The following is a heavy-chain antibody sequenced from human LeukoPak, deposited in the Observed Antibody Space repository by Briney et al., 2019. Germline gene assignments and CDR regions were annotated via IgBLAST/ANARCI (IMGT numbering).Heavy chain of an antibody. CDR2: IYYSGST. J-gene: IGHJ6*03. CDR3: ARRKPYSNSYYMDV. D-gene: IGHD4-11*01. Sequence: PSETLSLTCAVSGGSLSSYYWSWIRQPPGKGLEWIGYIYYSGSTNYNPSLKSRVTISVDTSKNQFSLKLSSVTAADTAVYYCARRKPYSNSYYMDVWGKGTTVTVSS. V-gene: IGHV4-59*08. CDR1: GGSLSSYY.